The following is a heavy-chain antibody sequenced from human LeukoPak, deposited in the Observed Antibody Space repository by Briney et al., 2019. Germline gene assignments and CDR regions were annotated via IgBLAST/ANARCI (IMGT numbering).Heavy chain of an antibody. V-gene: IGHV1-2*04. CDR3: ARDSSPEDYYYYYGMDV. D-gene: IGHD6-13*01. CDR1: GYTFTGYY. Sequence: ASVKVSCKASGYTFTGYYMHWVRQAPGQGLEWMGWINPNSGGTNYAQKFQGWVTMTRDTSISTAYMELSRLRSDDTAVYYCARDSSPEDYYYYYGMDVWGQGTTVTVSS. CDR2: INPNSGGT. J-gene: IGHJ6*02.